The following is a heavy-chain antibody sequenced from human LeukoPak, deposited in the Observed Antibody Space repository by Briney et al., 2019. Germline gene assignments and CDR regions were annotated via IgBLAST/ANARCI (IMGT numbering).Heavy chain of an antibody. Sequence: SETLSLTCTVSGDSISGFYWSWVRQPPGKGLEWIGYIYYSGSTNYNPSLKSRVTISIDTSKNQFSLKLSSVTAADTAVYYCARDSSPYYYDSSGGYYFDYWGQGTLVTVSS. J-gene: IGHJ4*02. D-gene: IGHD3-22*01. V-gene: IGHV4-59*12. CDR1: GDSISGFY. CDR3: ARDSSPYYYDSSGGYYFDY. CDR2: IYYSGST.